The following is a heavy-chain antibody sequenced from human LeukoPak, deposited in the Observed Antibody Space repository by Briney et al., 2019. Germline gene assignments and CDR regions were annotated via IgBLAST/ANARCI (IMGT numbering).Heavy chain of an antibody. V-gene: IGHV3-23*01. CDR3: AKDQGYSGYDPLDY. CDR1: GFTFSSYA. J-gene: IGHJ4*02. CDR2: ISGSGGRT. Sequence: GRSLRLSCAASGFTFSSYAMTWVRQAPGKGLEWVSAISGSGGRTYYVDSVKGRFTISRDNSKNTLYLQMNSLRAEDTAVYYCAKDQGYSGYDPLDYWGQGTLVTVSS. D-gene: IGHD5-12*01.